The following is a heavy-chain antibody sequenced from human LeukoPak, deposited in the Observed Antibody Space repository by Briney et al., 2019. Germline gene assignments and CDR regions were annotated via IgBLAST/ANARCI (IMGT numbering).Heavy chain of an antibody. CDR2: IIPIFGTA. Sequence: SVKVSCKASGGTFSSYAISWVRQAPGQGLEWMGGIIPIFGTANYAQKFQGRVTITADKSTSTAYMELSSLRSEDTAVYYCARDDYPTLQAFDSWGQGTMVTVSS. J-gene: IGHJ3*02. V-gene: IGHV1-69*06. D-gene: IGHD4-11*01. CDR1: GGTFSSYA. CDR3: ARDDYPTLQAFDS.